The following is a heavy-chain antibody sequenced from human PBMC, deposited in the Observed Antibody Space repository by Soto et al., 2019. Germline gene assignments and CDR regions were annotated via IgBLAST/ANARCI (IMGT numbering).Heavy chain of an antibody. CDR1: GFTFSRYA. CDR2: ISSNGGST. J-gene: IGHJ3*02. CDR3: VRDDSSGYYYVAFDI. Sequence: GGSLRLSCSASGFTFSRYAMHWVRQAPGKGLEYVSAISSNGGSTYYADSVKGRFTISRDNSKNTLYLQMSSLRAEDTAVYYCVRDDSSGYYYVAFDIWGQGTMVTVSS. V-gene: IGHV3-64D*08. D-gene: IGHD3-22*01.